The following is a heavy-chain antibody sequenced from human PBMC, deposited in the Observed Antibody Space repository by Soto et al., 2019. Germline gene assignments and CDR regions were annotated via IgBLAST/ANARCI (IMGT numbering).Heavy chain of an antibody. D-gene: IGHD6-6*01. J-gene: IGHJ6*02. V-gene: IGHV4-39*01. CDR3: ARVSSSQRYYYYGMDV. CDR1: GGSISSSSYY. Sequence: SSETLSLTCTVSGGSISSSSYYWGWIRQPPGKGLEWIGSIYYSGSTYYNPSLKSRVTISVDTSKNQFSLKLSSVTAADTAVYYCARVSSSQRYYYYGMDVWGQGTTVTVSS. CDR2: IYYSGST.